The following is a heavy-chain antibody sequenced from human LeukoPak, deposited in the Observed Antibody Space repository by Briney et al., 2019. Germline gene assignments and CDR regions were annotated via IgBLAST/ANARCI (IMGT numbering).Heavy chain of an antibody. CDR3: AKSVESAVTTNPYFDY. D-gene: IGHD4-17*01. J-gene: IGHJ4*02. CDR2: ISGSGGST. V-gene: IGHV3-23*01. CDR1: GFTFSSYA. Sequence: GGSLRLSCAASGFTFSSYAMSWVRQAPGKGLEWVSIISGSGGSTYYADSVKGRFTISRDNSKNTLVLQMNSLRAEDTAVYYCAKSVESAVTTNPYFDYWGQGTLVTVSS.